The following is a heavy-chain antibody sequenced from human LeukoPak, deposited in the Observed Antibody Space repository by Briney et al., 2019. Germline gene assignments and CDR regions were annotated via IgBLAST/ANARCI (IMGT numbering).Heavy chain of an antibody. D-gene: IGHD2-8*01. Sequence: SETLSLTCAVSGVSMSAFQWSWVRQSPEKGLEWIGCINTKGETNYNPSLKSRVTTSVGTSKSQFSLRLTSVTAADTAVYYCATSNDAKIAPFDHWGQGALVTVSS. CDR2: INTKGET. CDR1: GVSMSAFQ. J-gene: IGHJ4*02. CDR3: ATSNDAKIAPFDH. V-gene: IGHV4-4*09.